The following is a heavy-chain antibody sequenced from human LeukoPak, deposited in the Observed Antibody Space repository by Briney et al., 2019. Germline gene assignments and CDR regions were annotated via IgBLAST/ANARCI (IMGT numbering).Heavy chain of an antibody. J-gene: IGHJ4*02. CDR3: ARGRLFSGYRGNVGHEDFDY. D-gene: IGHD5-12*01. CDR1: GGSISSYY. CDR2: IYTSGST. Sequence: SETLSLTCTVSGGSISSYYWSWIRQPAGKGLEWIGRIYTSGSTNYNPSLKSRVTMSVDTSKNQFSLKLSSVTAADTAVYYCARGRLFSGYRGNVGHEDFDYWGQGSLVTVSS. V-gene: IGHV4-4*07.